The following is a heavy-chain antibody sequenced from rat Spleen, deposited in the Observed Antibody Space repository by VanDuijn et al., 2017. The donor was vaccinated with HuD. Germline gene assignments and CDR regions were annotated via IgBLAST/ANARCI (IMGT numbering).Heavy chain of an antibody. CDR3: ARGDYSSPRGGY. CDR2: ISTGGGNT. Sequence: EVQLVESGGGLVQPGRSMKLSCAASGFTFSNYDMAWVRQAPTKGLEWIASISTGGGNTYYRDSVKGRFTISRDNAKNTQYLQMDSLRSEDTATYYCARGDYSSPRGGYWGQGVMVTVSS. V-gene: IGHV5S13*01. D-gene: IGHD1-2*01. J-gene: IGHJ2*01. CDR1: GFTFSNYD.